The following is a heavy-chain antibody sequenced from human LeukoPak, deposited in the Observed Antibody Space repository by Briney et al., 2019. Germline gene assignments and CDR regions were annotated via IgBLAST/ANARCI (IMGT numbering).Heavy chain of an antibody. Sequence: PSETLSLTCTVSGDSLCDYFWSWIRQPAEKGLEWIGRISPSGSTNYKSAPGSRVAMSIDTSKMQFSLHLTSMTAADAAVYYCVRDEEHNSGWQGPIFEKWGQGVLVIVSS. D-gene: IGHD6-25*01. CDR3: VRDEEHNSGWQGPIFEK. CDR2: ISPSGST. V-gene: IGHV4-4*07. CDR1: GDSLCDYF. J-gene: IGHJ4*02.